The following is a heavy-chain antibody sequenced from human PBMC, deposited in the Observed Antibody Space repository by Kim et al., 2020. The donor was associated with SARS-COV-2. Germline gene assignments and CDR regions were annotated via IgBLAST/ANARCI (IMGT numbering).Heavy chain of an antibody. Sequence: SETLSLTCDVYGGSFSGYYWGWIRQPPGKGLEWIGEINHSGSTNYNSSLKSRVTISLDTAKNQFSLKLTSVTAADTAVYYCVRRQPGDRAGPFDSWGQG. CDR1: GGSFSGYY. D-gene: IGHD3-16*01. J-gene: IGHJ4*02. CDR2: INHSGST. CDR3: VRRQPGDRAGPFDS. V-gene: IGHV4-34*01.